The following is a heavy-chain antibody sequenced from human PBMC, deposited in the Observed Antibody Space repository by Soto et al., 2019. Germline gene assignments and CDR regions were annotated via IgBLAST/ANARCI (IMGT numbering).Heavy chain of an antibody. V-gene: IGHV1-2*04. CDR1: GDSFNDYY. CDR3: ARESRGATATSDYYYFYWDV. CDR2: INPNGGVT. J-gene: IGHJ6*03. D-gene: IGHD5-12*01. Sequence: QVPLVQSGAEVRKPGASVTVSCRSSGDSFNDYYIHWVRQAPGQGFEWMGWINPNGGVTKYAQKFQGWVSMTRDTSSSPAYSQLRRLRSEATAVYYCARESRGATATSDYYYFYWDVWCTGTAVTVSS.